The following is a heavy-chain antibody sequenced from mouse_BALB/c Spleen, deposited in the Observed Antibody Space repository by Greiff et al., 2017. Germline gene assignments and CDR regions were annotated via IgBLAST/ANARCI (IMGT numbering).Heavy chain of an antibody. Sequence: EVMLVESGGGLVKPGGSRKLSCAASGFTFSDYGMAWVRQAPGKGPEWVAFISNLAYSIYYADTVTGRFTISRENAKNTLYLEMSSLRSEDTAMYYCARDMFAYWGQGTLVTVSA. CDR3: ARDMFAY. V-gene: IGHV5-15*02. CDR2: ISNLAYSI. CDR1: GFTFSDYG. J-gene: IGHJ3*01.